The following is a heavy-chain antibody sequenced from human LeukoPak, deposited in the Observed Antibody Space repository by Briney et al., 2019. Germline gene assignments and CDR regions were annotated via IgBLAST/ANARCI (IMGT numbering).Heavy chain of an antibody. CDR1: GGTFSSYA. CDR2: IIPIFGTA. J-gene: IGHJ4*02. D-gene: IGHD2-8*01. CDR3: AREYCTNGVCYDY. Sequence: SVKVSCKASGGTFSSYAISWVRQAPGQGLEWMGGIIPIFGTANYAQKFQGRVTITTDESTSTAYMELSSLRSEDTAVYYCAREYCTNGVCYDYWGQGTLVTVSS. V-gene: IGHV1-69*05.